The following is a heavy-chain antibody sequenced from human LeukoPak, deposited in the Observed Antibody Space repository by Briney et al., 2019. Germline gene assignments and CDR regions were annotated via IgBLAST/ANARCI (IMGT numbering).Heavy chain of an antibody. D-gene: IGHD3-10*01. CDR1: GGTCSGYS. CDR2: INHSGGT. Sequence: SETLSLTCAVYGGTCSGYSGRWIGQPPGKGLEWIGEINHSGGTNYNPSLKSRVTISADTSKNQFSLKLSSVTAADTAVYYFLRSAWFNPWGQ. V-gene: IGHV4-34*08. CDR3: LRSAWFNP. J-gene: IGHJ5*02.